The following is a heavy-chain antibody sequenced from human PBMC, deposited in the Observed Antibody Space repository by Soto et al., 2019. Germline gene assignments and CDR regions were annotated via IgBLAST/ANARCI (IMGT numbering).Heavy chain of an antibody. CDR3: AKDLKGSSIAARPY. D-gene: IGHD6-6*01. V-gene: IGHV3-23*01. CDR1: LFTFSSYA. J-gene: IGHJ4*02. Sequence: PVWSLRLSCSSSLFTFSSYAMSLVLHSPGKGLEWVSAISGSGGSTYYADSVRGRFTISRDNSKNTLYLQMNSLRAEDTAVYYCAKDLKGSSIAARPYWGQGTLVTVS. CDR2: ISGSGGST.